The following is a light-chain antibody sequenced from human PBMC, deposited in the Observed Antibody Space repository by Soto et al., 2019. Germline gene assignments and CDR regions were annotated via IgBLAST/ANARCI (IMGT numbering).Light chain of an antibody. CDR3: QQYGTSPFT. J-gene: IGKJ3*01. V-gene: IGKV3-20*01. CDR2: GAS. CDR1: ERISSNF. Sequence: VLTQSPDTLSLSLGERATLSCRASERISSNFLAWYQQRPGQAPRLLIYGASTRASGIPDRFSGSGSGTDFALTISRLEPEDFAVFYCQQYGTSPFTFGPGTTVEIK.